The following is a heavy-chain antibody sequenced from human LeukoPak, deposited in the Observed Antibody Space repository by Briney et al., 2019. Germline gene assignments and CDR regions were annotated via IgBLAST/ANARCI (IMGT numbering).Heavy chain of an antibody. D-gene: IGHD3-22*01. Sequence: GGSLRLSCAASGFTFSSYAMSWVRQAPGKGLEWVSAISGSGGSTYYADSVKGRFTISRDNSKNTLYLQMNSLRAEDTAVYYCARQEDDSSGYPSPFDYWGQGTLVTVSS. CDR1: GFTFSSYA. J-gene: IGHJ4*02. CDR2: ISGSGGST. V-gene: IGHV3-23*01. CDR3: ARQEDDSSGYPSPFDY.